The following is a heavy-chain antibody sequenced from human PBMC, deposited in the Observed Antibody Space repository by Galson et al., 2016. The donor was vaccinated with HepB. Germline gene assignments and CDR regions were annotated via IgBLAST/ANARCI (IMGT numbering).Heavy chain of an antibody. D-gene: IGHD1-26*01. CDR2: ILPFFGTP. J-gene: IGHJ2*01. Sequence: SVKVSCKASGGTFSNYAFTWVRQAPGQGLEWMGGILPFFGTPTYAQKFQNRATISASTSTGYLELTSLTYEDTAVYYCARGRGKWWYFDLWGRGTVVTVSS. CDR1: GGTFSNYA. CDR3: ARGRGKWWYFDL. V-gene: IGHV1-69*13.